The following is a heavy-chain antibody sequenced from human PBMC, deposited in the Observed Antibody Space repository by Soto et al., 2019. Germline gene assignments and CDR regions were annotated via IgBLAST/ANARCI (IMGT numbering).Heavy chain of an antibody. J-gene: IGHJ4*02. Sequence: EVQLVESGGGLVQPGGSLRLSCAASGFTFSSYWMHWVRQAPGKGLVWASRMNSDGSSTSYADSVKGRFTISRDNAKNTLYLQMNSLKTEDTAVYYCATDLGTGYWGQGTLVTVSS. CDR1: GFTFSSYW. D-gene: IGHD7-27*01. CDR3: ATDLGTGY. CDR2: MNSDGSST. V-gene: IGHV3-74*01.